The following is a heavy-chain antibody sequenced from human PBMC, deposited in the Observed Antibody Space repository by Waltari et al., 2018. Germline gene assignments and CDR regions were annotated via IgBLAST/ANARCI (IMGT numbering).Heavy chain of an antibody. CDR3: ARDLGSFAPGGYSYGLGWYFDL. J-gene: IGHJ2*01. CDR1: GYTFTGYY. V-gene: IGHV1-2*02. Sequence: QVQLVQSGAEVKKPGASVKVSCKASGYTFTGYYMHWVRQAPGQGLEWMGWINPNSGGTNYAQKFQGRVTMTRDTSISTGYMELSRVRSDDTAVDYCARDLGSFAPGGYSYGLGWYFDLWGRGTLVTVSS. CDR2: INPNSGGT. D-gene: IGHD5-18*01.